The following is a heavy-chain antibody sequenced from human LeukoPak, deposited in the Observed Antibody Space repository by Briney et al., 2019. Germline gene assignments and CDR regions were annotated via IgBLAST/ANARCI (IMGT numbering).Heavy chain of an antibody. Sequence: PGGSLRLSCAVSGFPVYTNSMSWVRQVPGKGLEWVSVIYTGGTTHYADTVKGRFTISRDNSKNTVYLEMNSLRAEDAAVYFCARGPAFYDGAVVKYYFDYWGQGTLVTVSS. CDR1: GFPVYTNS. D-gene: IGHD6-19*01. CDR2: IYTGGTT. J-gene: IGHJ4*02. CDR3: ARGPAFYDGAVVKYYFDY. V-gene: IGHV3-53*01.